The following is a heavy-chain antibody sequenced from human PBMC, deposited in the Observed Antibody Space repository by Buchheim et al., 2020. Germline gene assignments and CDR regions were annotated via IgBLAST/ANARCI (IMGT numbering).Heavy chain of an antibody. CDR1: GYALTSYD. CDR2: INTSGGNT. Sequence: QVQLVQSGAEVKKPGASVKISCEASGYALTSYDMHWVRQAPGQGLEWVGRINTSGGNTNYAPNFQGRITVTRATSTSTGYMELRSLRSEDTAVYYCARERGDFWSGYNYYYGMDVWGQGTT. V-gene: IGHV1-46*03. CDR3: ARERGDFWSGYNYYYGMDV. J-gene: IGHJ6*02. D-gene: IGHD3-3*01.